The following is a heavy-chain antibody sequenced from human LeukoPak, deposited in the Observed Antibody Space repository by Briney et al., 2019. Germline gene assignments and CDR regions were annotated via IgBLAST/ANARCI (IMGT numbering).Heavy chain of an antibody. V-gene: IGHV4-59*01. Sequence: SETLSLTCTVSGGSISSYYWSWIRQPPGKGLEWIGHIYYSGSTNYNPSLKSRVTISVDTSKNQFSLKLSSVTAADTAVHYCASGAHSLGAFDIWGQGTMVTVSS. J-gene: IGHJ3*02. D-gene: IGHD1-26*01. CDR1: GGSISSYY. CDR3: ASGAHSLGAFDI. CDR2: IYYSGST.